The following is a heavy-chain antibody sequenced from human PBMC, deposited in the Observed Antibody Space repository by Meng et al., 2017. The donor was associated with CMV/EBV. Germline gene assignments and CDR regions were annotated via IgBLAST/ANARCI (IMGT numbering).Heavy chain of an antibody. D-gene: IGHD2-2*01. CDR1: GFTFSSYW. Sequence: GGSLRLSCAASGFTFSSYWMHWVRQAPGQGLVWVSRINSDGSSTSDADSVKGRFTIARDNAKNTLYLQMNSLRAEDTAVYYCARDRGYGSSTSCHFYYYYGMDVWGQGTTVTVSS. V-gene: IGHV3-74*01. J-gene: IGHJ6*02. CDR3: ARDRGYGSSTSCHFYYYYGMDV. CDR2: INSDGSST.